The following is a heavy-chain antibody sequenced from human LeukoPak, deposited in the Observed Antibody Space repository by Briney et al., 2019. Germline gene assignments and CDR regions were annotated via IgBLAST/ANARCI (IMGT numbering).Heavy chain of an antibody. V-gene: IGHV3-11*01. CDR3: ARGKRRFDI. CDR1: EFTFSDHY. Sequence: GGSLRLSCAASEFTFSDHYMTWIRQSPGKGLEGISYISPSAYSTYYADSVKGRFSISRDNAKNSLYLQMNSLRVEDTAIYYCARGKRRFDIWGQGTLVTVSS. CDR2: ISPSAYST. J-gene: IGHJ4*02.